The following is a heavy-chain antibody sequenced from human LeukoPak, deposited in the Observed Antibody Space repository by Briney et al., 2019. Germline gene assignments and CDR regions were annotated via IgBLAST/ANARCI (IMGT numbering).Heavy chain of an antibody. CDR2: INPSGGST. J-gene: IGHJ4*02. Sequence: GASVKVSCTASGYTFTGYYMHWVRQAPGQGLEWMGIINPSGGSTSYAQKFQGRVTMTRDMSTSTVYMELSSLRSEDTAVYYCARNPYGDYVPVGGGPAKDQDDYWGQGTLVTVSS. CDR1: GYTFTGYY. V-gene: IGHV1-46*01. CDR3: ARNPYGDYVPVGGGPAKDQDDY. D-gene: IGHD4-17*01.